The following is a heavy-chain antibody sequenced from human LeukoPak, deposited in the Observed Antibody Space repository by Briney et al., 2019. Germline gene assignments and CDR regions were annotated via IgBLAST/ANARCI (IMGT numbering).Heavy chain of an antibody. CDR2: IYYSGST. J-gene: IGHJ1*01. D-gene: IGHD5-18*01. V-gene: IGHV4-59*08. CDR1: GGSISSYY. Sequence: KPSETPSLTCTVSGGSISSYYWSWIRQPPGKGLEWIGYIYYSGSTNYNPSLKSRVTISVDTSKNQFSLKLSSVTAADTAVYYCASTSYGYTEYFQHWGQGTLVTVSS. CDR3: ASTSYGYTEYFQH.